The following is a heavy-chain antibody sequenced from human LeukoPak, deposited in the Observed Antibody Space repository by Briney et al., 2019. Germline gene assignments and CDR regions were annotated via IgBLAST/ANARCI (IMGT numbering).Heavy chain of an antibody. CDR3: ARGDSSGYSHFDS. CDR2: IYYSGST. Sequence: SETLSLTCNVSGGSISSGYYYWSWIRQHPGKGLEWIGYIYYSGSTYYNPSLKSRLTMSVDTSKNQFSLNMSSVTAADTAVYYCARGDSSGYSHFDSWGQGALVTVSS. J-gene: IGHJ4*02. CDR1: GGSISSGYYY. V-gene: IGHV4-31*03. D-gene: IGHD3-22*01.